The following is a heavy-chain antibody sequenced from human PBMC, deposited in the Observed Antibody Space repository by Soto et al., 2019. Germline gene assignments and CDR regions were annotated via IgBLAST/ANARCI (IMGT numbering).Heavy chain of an antibody. CDR2: ISYDGSNK. D-gene: IGHD3-10*01. J-gene: IGHJ4*02. CDR3: AKDRMGAGVRGYFDY. Sequence: QVQLVESGGGVVQPGKSLRLSCAGSGFTFSSYGMDWDRQAPGKGLEWVAVISYDGSNKYYADSVKGRFNISRDNSKNTLYLQMSSLRADDTAVYYCAKDRMGAGVRGYFDYWGQGALVTVSS. CDR1: GFTFSSYG. V-gene: IGHV3-30*18.